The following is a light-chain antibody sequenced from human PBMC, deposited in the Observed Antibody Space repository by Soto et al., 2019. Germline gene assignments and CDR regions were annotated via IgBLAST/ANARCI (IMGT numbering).Light chain of an antibody. J-gene: IGKJ3*01. CDR1: QSVSSN. V-gene: IGKV3-15*01. Sequence: EIVMTQSPATLSVSPGERATLSCRASQSVSSNLAWYQQKPGQAPRLLIYGASTRAAGIPARFSGSGAGTEFILTISSLQSEDIAGYYCQQYNTWPFTFGPGTKVDIK. CDR3: QQYNTWPFT. CDR2: GAS.